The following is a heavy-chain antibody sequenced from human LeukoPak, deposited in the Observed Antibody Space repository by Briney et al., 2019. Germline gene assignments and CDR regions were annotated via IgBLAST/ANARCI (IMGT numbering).Heavy chain of an antibody. J-gene: IGHJ4*02. CDR1: GDSVSSVY. V-gene: IGHV4-59*02. Sequence: SETLSLTCNVSGDSVSSVYWSWIRQPPGKGLEWIGYIYYSGSTNYNPSLKSRVTISVDTSKNQFSLKLGSVTAADTAVYYCARDWGNGQQLTLDYWGQGTLVTVSS. CDR3: ARDWGNGQQLTLDY. D-gene: IGHD6-13*01. CDR2: IYYSGST.